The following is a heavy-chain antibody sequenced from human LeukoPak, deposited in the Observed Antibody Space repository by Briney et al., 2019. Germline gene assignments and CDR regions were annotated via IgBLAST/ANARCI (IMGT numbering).Heavy chain of an antibody. CDR1: GITLSNYG. Sequence: AGGSLRLSYTVSGITLSNYGLSWVRQAPGKGLEWVAGISGSGGSTNYADSVKVRFTISRHNPKNTLYLQMTSRRAEDTAVYFCAKRGVVIRVILVGFHKEAYYFDSWGQGALVTVSS. J-gene: IGHJ4*02. V-gene: IGHV3-23*01. D-gene: IGHD3-22*01. CDR2: ISGSGGST. CDR3: AKRGVVIRVILVGFHKEAYYFDS.